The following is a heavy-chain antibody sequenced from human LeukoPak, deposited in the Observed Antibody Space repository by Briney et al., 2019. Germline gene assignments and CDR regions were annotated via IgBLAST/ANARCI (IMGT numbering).Heavy chain of an antibody. CDR1: GFTFSIYW. CDR3: AKELWFGELDY. J-gene: IGHJ4*02. D-gene: IGHD3-10*01. CDR2: IKQDGSEK. V-gene: IGHV3-7*03. Sequence: GGSLRLSCAASGFTFSIYWMSWVRQAPGKGLEWVANIKQDGSEKYYVDSVKGRFTISRDNSKNTLYLQMNSLRAEDTAVYYCAKELWFGELDYWGQGTLVTVSS.